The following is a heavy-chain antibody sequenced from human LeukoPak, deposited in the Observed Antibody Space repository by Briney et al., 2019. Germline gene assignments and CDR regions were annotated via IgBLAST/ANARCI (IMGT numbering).Heavy chain of an antibody. D-gene: IGHD3-10*01. CDR3: ARLPGKYYYGSGAST. J-gene: IGHJ5*02. Sequence: PGGSLRLSCAASGFTFSNYGVTWVRQAPGKGLEWVANIKEDGSEKYYVDSVKGRFTTSRDNAKNSLYLQMNSLRAEDTAVYYCARLPGKYYYGSGASTWGQGTLVTVSA. CDR2: IKEDGSEK. V-gene: IGHV3-7*01. CDR1: GFTFSNYG.